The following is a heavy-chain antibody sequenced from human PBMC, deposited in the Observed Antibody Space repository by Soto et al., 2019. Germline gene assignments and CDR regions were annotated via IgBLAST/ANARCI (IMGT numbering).Heavy chain of an antibody. V-gene: IGHV4-31*03. Sequence: SETLSLTCTVSGGSISSGGYYWSWIRQHPGKGLEWIGYIYYSGSTYYNPSLKSRVTISVDTSKNQFSLKLSSVTAADTAVYYCAGYSSRMNDAFDIWVQGTMVTVSS. CDR2: IYYSGST. J-gene: IGHJ3*02. D-gene: IGHD6-13*01. CDR3: AGYSSRMNDAFDI. CDR1: GGSISSGGYY.